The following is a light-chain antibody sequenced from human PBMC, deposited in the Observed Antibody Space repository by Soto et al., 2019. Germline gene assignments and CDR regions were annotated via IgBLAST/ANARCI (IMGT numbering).Light chain of an antibody. CDR2: FDS. V-gene: IGLV3-21*01. J-gene: IGLJ2*01. CDR1: NIGSKT. CDR3: QVWTGTSDLV. Sequence: SYVLTQPPSVPVAPGKTAKITCGGNNIGSKTVHWYQRKPGQAPVVVMSFDSDRPAGIPERFSGSNSGNTATLTISGVEAGDEADYYCQVWTGTSDLVFGGGTKVTVL.